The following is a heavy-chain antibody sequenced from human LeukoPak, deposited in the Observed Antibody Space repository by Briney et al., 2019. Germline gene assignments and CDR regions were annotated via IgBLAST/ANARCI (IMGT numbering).Heavy chain of an antibody. V-gene: IGHV3-20*04. CDR3: ARARAYYYYYYMDV. CDR2: ISWNGGST. Sequence: GGSLRLSCPASGFTFDDYGMSWVRQAPGKGLEWVSGISWNGGSTGYADSVKGRFTISRDNAKNSLYLQMNSLRAEDTALYYCARARAYYYYYYMDVWGKGTTVTVSS. J-gene: IGHJ6*03. CDR1: GFTFDDYG.